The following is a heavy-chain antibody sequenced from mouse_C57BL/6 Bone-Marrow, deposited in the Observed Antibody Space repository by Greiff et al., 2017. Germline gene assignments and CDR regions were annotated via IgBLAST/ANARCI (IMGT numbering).Heavy chain of an antibody. J-gene: IGHJ1*03. D-gene: IGHD1-1*01. V-gene: IGHV5-9*01. CDR1: GFTFSSYT. CDR3: SRQVTTVLATKYFDV. CDR2: ISGGGGNT. Sequence: EVKLVESGGGLVKPGGSLKLSCAPSGFTFSSYTMSWVRQTPEKRLQWVAAISGGGGNTYYPDSVKGRFTISGDNDKNILYLQMSSLRSEDTALYYCSRQVTTVLATKYFDVWGTGTTVTVSS.